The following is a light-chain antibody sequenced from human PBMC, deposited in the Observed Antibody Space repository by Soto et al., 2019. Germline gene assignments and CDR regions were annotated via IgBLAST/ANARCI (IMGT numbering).Light chain of an antibody. CDR2: GAS. Sequence: EIVLRQSPSTLSLSPGERATLSSRASQSVSSDYLAWYQQKPGQAPRLLIYGASSRATGISDRFSGSGSGTDFTLTISRLEPEDFAVYYCPQYGSSPITFGQGTRLEIK. V-gene: IGKV3-20*01. CDR3: PQYGSSPIT. CDR1: QSVSSDY. J-gene: IGKJ5*01.